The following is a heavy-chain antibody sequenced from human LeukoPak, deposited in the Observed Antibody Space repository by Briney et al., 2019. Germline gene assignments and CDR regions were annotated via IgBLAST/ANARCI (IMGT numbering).Heavy chain of an antibody. CDR3: VKRGIAGPGTPPCFDY. V-gene: IGHV3-64D*06. D-gene: IGHD6-13*01. J-gene: IGHJ4*02. CDR2: ITTDWGTT. Sequence: GGSLRLSCSASGFTFSSYAMYWVRQAPGKGLEYVSVITTDWGTTYYADSVKGRFTISRDNSKNTLYLQMSSLRAEDTAVYYCVKRGIAGPGTPPCFDYWGQGTLVIVSS. CDR1: GFTFSSYA.